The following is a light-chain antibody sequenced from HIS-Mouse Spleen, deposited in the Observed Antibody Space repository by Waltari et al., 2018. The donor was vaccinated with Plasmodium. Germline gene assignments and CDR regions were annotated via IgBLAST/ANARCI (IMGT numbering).Light chain of an antibody. CDR1: SSAVGSYNL. V-gene: IGLV2-23*01. CDR3: CSYAGSSTWV. Sequence: SPGQSITISCTGTSSAVGSYNLVSWYQQHPGKAPKLMIYEGSKRPSGVSNRFSGSKSGNTASLTISGLQAEDEADYYCCSYAGSSTWVFGGGTKLTVL. CDR2: EGS. J-gene: IGLJ3*02.